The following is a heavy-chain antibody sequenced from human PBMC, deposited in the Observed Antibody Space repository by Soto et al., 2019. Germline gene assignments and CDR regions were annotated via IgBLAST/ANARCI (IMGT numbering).Heavy chain of an antibody. CDR2: MSYDGSN. V-gene: IGHV3-30-3*01. Sequence: QVHLVESGGGVVQPGRSLRLSCAASGFTFSVYALHWVRQAPGKGLDWLATMSYDGSNYGDSMKGRITISRDNSKNTLFLEMNSLRAEETGVYYCVREGLQDDALDFWGQGTMVTVSS. J-gene: IGHJ3*01. CDR3: VREGLQDDALDF. CDR1: GFTFSVYA. D-gene: IGHD4-4*01.